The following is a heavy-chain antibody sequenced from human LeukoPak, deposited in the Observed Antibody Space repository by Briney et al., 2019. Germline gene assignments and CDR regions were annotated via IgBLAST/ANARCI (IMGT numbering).Heavy chain of an antibody. J-gene: IGHJ4*02. CDR3: ARSEQWLVHTN. D-gene: IGHD6-19*01. CDR2: ISGSGGGT. CDR1: GFTFSTYA. Sequence: PGGSLRLSCAASGFTFSTYAMSWVRQAPGNGLEWVSAISGSGGGTYYADSVKGRFTISRDNSKNTLSLQMNSLRAEDTAVYYCARSEQWLVHTNWGQGTLVTVSS. V-gene: IGHV3-23*01.